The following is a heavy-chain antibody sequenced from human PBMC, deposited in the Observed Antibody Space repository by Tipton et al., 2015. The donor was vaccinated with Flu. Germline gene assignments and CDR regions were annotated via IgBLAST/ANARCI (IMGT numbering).Heavy chain of an antibody. D-gene: IGHD3-10*01. J-gene: IGHJ4*02. V-gene: IGHV3-53*01. CDR3: VRAVGGSGGY. CDR1: GFSVSNNY. Sequence: SLRLSCAASGFSVSNNYMTWVRQAPGKGLEWVSVIYSGGGTSYPDSVKGRFTISRDNAKNSVYLQMNRLRAEDTAVYHCVRAVGGSGGYWGQGTLVTVSS. CDR2: IYSGGGT.